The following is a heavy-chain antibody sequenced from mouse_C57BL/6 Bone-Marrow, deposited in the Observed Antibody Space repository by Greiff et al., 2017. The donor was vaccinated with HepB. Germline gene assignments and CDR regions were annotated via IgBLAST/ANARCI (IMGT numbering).Heavy chain of an antibody. D-gene: IGHD1-1*01. J-gene: IGHJ2*01. CDR3: NHYGSSYN. V-gene: IGHV6-3*01. CDR2: IRLKSDNYAT. Sequence: EVKVEESGGGLVQPGGSMKLSCVASGFTFSNYWMNWVRQSPEKGLEWVAQIRLKSDNYATHYAESVKGRFTISRDDSKSSVYLQMNNLRAEDTGIYYCNHYGSSYNWGQGTTLTVSS. CDR1: GFTFSNYW.